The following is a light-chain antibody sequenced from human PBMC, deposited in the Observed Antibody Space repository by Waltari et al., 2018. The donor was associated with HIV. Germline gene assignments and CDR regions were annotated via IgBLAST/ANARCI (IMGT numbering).Light chain of an antibody. CDR2: WAS. J-gene: IGKJ4*01. V-gene: IGKV4-1*01. CDR3: QHHDRSPLT. CDR1: RSVLYSSNNRNY. Sequence: DIVMTQSPDSLAVSLGERATINCKSSRSVLYSSNNRNYLAWYQQKPGQPPKLLIYWASTRESGVPDRFSGSGSGTEFTLTISSLQAEDVAVYYCQHHDRSPLTFGGGTKVEIK.